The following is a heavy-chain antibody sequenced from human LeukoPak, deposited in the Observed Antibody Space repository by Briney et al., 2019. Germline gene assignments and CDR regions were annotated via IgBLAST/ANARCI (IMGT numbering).Heavy chain of an antibody. D-gene: IGHD3-16*01. J-gene: IGHJ6*02. V-gene: IGHV3-74*01. Sequence: GGSLGLSCAASGFTFSSYWMHWVRQAPGRGLVWVSRINSDGSSTSYADSVKGRFTISRDNAKNTLYLQMNSLRAEDTAVYYCARGKKGLYYYYGMDVWGQGTTVTVSS. CDR3: ARGKKGLYYYYGMDV. CDR2: INSDGSST. CDR1: GFTFSSYW.